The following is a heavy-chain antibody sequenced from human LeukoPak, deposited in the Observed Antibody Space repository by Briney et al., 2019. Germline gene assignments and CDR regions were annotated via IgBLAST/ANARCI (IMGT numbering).Heavy chain of an antibody. Sequence: SQTLSLTPAVSRGPISTHYCSSIRQPPRNGLGLISYIYSSGSTNYHPYLKRRVTISVDLSNSQFSVKLSSVTAADTAVYYCARGVVVAAEHWGQGTLVTASS. D-gene: IGHD2-15*01. J-gene: IGHJ1*01. CDR2: IYSSGST. CDR1: RGPISTHY. V-gene: IGHV4-59*11. CDR3: ARGVVVAAEH.